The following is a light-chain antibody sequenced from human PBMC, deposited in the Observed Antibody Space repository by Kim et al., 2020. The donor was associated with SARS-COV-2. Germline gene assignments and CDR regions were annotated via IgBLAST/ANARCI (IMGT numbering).Light chain of an antibody. V-gene: IGLV2-11*01. J-gene: IGLJ2*01. CDR3: CSYAGSYTFVV. CDR2: DVS. CDR1: SSDLGGYNY. Sequence: QSALTQPRSVSGSPGQSVTISCTGTSSDLGGYNYVSWYQQHPGKAPKLMIYDVSKRPSGVPDRFSGSKSGNTASLTISGLQAEDEADYYCCSYAGSYTFVVFGGGTQLTVL.